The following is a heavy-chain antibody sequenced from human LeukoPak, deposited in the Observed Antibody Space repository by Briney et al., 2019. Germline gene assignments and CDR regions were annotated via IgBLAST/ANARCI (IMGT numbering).Heavy chain of an antibody. Sequence: GGSLRLSCAASGFTFSSYGMHWVRQAPGKGLEWVAVISYDGSNKYYADSVKGRFTISRDNSKNTLYLQMNSLRAEDTAVYYCAKDWNHNTQYNWFDPWGQGTLVTVSS. J-gene: IGHJ5*02. CDR3: AKDWNHNTQYNWFDP. D-gene: IGHD1-14*01. V-gene: IGHV3-30*18. CDR2: ISYDGSNK. CDR1: GFTFSSYG.